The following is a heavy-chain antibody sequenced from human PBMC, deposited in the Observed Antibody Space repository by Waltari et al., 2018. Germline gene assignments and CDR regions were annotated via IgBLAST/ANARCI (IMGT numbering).Heavy chain of an antibody. Sequence: QVQLQESGPGLVKPSQTLSLTCTVSGGSISSGGYYWSWIRQHPGKGLEWIGYIYYSGSTYYNPSLKSRVTISVDTSKNQFSLKLSSVTAADTAVYYCARGVENVWGSYRPYWYFDLWGRGTLVTVSS. CDR2: IYYSGST. CDR3: ARGVENVWGSYRPYWYFDL. D-gene: IGHD3-16*02. CDR1: GGSISSGGYY. V-gene: IGHV4-31*03. J-gene: IGHJ2*01.